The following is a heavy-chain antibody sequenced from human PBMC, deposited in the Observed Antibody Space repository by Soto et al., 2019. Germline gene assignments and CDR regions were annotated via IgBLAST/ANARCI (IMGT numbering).Heavy chain of an antibody. D-gene: IGHD6-19*01. CDR1: GYTFTSYA. Sequence: QVQLVQSGAEVKKPGASVKVSCEASGYTFTSYAMHWVRQTPGQRLEWMGWINAGNGNTKYSQKFQGRVTITRDTSASTAYMELSSLRSEDTAVYYCARLAVAGFFRPIDYWGQGTLVTVSS. CDR3: ARLAVAGFFRPIDY. V-gene: IGHV1-3*01. CDR2: INAGNGNT. J-gene: IGHJ4*02.